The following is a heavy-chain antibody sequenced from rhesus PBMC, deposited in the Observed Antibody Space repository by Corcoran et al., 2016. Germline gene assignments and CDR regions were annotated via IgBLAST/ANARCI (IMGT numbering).Heavy chain of an antibody. J-gene: IGHJ4*01. CDR3: ARTYCTGSGCYPFDY. CDR2: IYGSSTST. CDR1: GGSISDSYR. Sequence: QVQLQESGPGVVKPSETLSLTCAVSGGSISDSYRWSWIRQPPGKGLEWIGYIYGSSTSTNYNPSLKSRVTISKDTSKNQFSLKRSSVTAADTAVYSCARTYCTGSGCYPFDYWGQGVLVTVSS. V-gene: IGHV4S10*01. D-gene: IGHD2-21*01.